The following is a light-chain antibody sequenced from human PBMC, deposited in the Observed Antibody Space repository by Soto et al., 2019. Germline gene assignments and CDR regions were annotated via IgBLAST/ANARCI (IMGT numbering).Light chain of an antibody. CDR2: DVS. Sequence: EIVLTQSPGTLSVSPGERATLSCRASQAIRSDLAWYQQKPGQAPRLLISDVSTRATGIPARFNGSGSGTEFTLAISSLQFEDFAVYYCHQYNTWPLTFGGGTKVEIK. J-gene: IGKJ4*01. CDR3: HQYNTWPLT. V-gene: IGKV3-15*01. CDR1: QAIRSD.